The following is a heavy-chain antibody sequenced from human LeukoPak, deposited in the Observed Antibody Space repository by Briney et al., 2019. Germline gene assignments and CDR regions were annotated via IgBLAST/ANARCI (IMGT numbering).Heavy chain of an antibody. Sequence: PGGSLRLSCAASGFTFDDYAMHWVQQAPGKGLEWVSGISWNSGSIGYADSVKGRFTISRDNAKKSLYLQMDSLRAEDTAVYYCATHGYSELRYFDWSTNEWGQGTLVTVSS. J-gene: IGHJ4*02. D-gene: IGHD3-9*01. V-gene: IGHV3-9*01. CDR2: ISWNSGSI. CDR3: ATHGYSELRYFDWSTNE. CDR1: GFTFDDYA.